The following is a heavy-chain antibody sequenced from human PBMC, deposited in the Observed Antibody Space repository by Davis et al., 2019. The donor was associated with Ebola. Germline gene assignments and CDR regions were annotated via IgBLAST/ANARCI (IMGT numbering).Heavy chain of an antibody. CDR1: GFTFSSYA. CDR3: ARARCGGDCRSFDY. V-gene: IGHV3-23*01. Sequence: PGGSLRLSCAASGFTFSSYAMSWVRQAPGRGLEWVSTTDRGGHSTYYADSVKGRLTISRDNSRDTLFLQMASLGAEDTAVYYCARARCGGDCRSFDYWGQGTLVTVSS. D-gene: IGHD2-21*01. J-gene: IGHJ4*02. CDR2: TDRGGHST.